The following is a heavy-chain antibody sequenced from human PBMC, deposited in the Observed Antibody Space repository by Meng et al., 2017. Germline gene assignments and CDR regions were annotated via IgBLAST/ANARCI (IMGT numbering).Heavy chain of an antibody. CDR2: ISSSSSYI. D-gene: IGHD6-19*01. CDR3: ARDRSSSGFDY. J-gene: IGHJ4*02. CDR1: GFTFSSYS. V-gene: IGHV3-21*01. Sequence: EVQLVEAGGGLVKPGGSLRLSCAASGFTFSSYSMNWVRQAPGKGLEWVSSISSSSSYIYYADSVKGRFTISRDNAKNTLYLQMNSLRAEDTAVYYCARDRSSSGFDYWGQGTLVTVSS.